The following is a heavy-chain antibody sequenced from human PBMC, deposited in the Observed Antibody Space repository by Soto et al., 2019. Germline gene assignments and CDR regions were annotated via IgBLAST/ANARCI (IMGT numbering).Heavy chain of an antibody. J-gene: IGHJ6*02. CDR1: GGSISGSSYY. Sequence: SETLSLTCTVSGGSISGSSYYWGWIRQPPGKGLEWIGSIYYSGSTYYNPSLKSRVTISVDTSKIQFSLKLTSVTASDTAMYYCAGGGVRGVITRTRDYYGMDVWGQGTTVTVSS. CDR2: IYYSGST. CDR3: AGGGVRGVITRTRDYYGMDV. D-gene: IGHD3-10*01. V-gene: IGHV4-39*07.